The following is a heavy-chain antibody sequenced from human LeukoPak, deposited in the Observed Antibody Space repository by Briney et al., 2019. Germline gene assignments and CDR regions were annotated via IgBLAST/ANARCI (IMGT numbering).Heavy chain of an antibody. J-gene: IGHJ4*02. CDR3: ARDLGYTYGSDY. Sequence: GGSLRLSCAASGFTFSDYYMSWIRQAPGKGPEWDSYISSGAGTIYYADSVRGRFTVSRDNAKNSLYLQMNSLRAEDTAVYYCARDLGYTYGSDYWGQGTLVTVSS. CDR1: GFTFSDYY. V-gene: IGHV3-11*01. CDR2: ISSGAGTI. D-gene: IGHD5-18*01.